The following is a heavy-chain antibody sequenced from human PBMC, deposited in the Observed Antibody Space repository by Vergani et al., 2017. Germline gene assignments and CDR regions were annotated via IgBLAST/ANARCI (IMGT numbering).Heavy chain of an antibody. CDR3: ASGKYYSDSTSHCRGRYFDA. J-gene: IGHJ2*01. CDR2: IHNSGNG. CDR1: GDSIISRSYY. D-gene: IGHD1-26*01. Sequence: QMQLQESGPGLVKASETLSLTCTVSGDSIISRSYYWGWIRQPPGKGLEWFGSIHNSGNGDSSSSLKRRVTISADTSQNQFSRRLTSVTAADTAVYYCASGKYYSDSTSHCRGRYFDAWGRGTLVTVPS. V-gene: IGHV4-39*01.